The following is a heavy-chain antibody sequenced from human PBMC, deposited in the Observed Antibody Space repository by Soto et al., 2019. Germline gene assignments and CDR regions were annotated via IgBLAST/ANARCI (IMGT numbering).Heavy chain of an antibody. V-gene: IGHV3-48*02. CDR3: ARDAFRLHSSGWYFDY. D-gene: IGHD6-19*01. Sequence: GGSLRLSCAASGFTFSSYSMNWVRQAPGKGLEWVSYISSSSSTIYYADSVKGRFTISRDNAKNSLYLKMNSLRDEDTAVYYCARDAFRLHSSGWYFDYWGQGTLVTVSS. J-gene: IGHJ4*02. CDR2: ISSSSSTI. CDR1: GFTFSSYS.